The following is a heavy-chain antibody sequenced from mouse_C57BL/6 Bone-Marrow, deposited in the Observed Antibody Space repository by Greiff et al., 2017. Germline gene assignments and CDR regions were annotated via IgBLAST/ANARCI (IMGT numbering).Heavy chain of an antibody. D-gene: IGHD1-1*01. V-gene: IGHV1-81*01. Sequence: QVQLQQSGAELARPGASVKLSCKASGYTFTSYGISWVKQRTGQGLEWIGEIYPRSGNTYYNEKFKGKATLTADKSSSTAYMELRSLTSEDSAVYICARRGYGSSYWYFDVWGTGTTVTVSS. CDR2: IYPRSGNT. J-gene: IGHJ1*03. CDR1: GYTFTSYG. CDR3: ARRGYGSSYWYFDV.